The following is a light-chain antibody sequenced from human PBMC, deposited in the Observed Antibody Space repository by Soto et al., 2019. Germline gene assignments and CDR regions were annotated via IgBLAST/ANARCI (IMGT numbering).Light chain of an antibody. CDR1: SSDVGGYNY. Sequence: QSVLTQPASVSGSPGQSITISCTGTSSDVGGYNYVSWYQLHPGKAPKLMISEVSDRPSGVSNRFSGSKSGNTASLTISGLQAEDEADYYCSSYASGSTLLSGGGTKLTVL. V-gene: IGLV2-14*01. CDR3: SSYASGSTLL. CDR2: EVS. J-gene: IGLJ2*01.